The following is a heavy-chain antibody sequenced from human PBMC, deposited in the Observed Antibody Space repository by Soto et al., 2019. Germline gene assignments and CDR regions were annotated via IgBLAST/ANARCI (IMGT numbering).Heavy chain of an antibody. CDR3: ASGKLYYYYGMDV. CDR2: IYYSGST. CDR1: GGSISSGDYY. J-gene: IGHJ6*02. Sequence: PSETLSLTCTVSGGSISSGDYYWSWIRQPPGKGLEWIGYIYYSGSTYHNPSLKSRVTISVDTSKDQFSLKLSSVTAADTAVYYCASGKLYYYYGMDVWGQGTTVTVSS. V-gene: IGHV4-30-4*01.